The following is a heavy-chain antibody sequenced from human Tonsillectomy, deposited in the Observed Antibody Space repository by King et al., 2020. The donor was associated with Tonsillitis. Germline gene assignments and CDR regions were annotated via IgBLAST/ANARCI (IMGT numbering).Heavy chain of an antibody. D-gene: IGHD3-22*01. J-gene: IGHJ6*02. CDR2: ISGGGNST. Sequence: VQLVESGGGLVQPGGSLRLSCAASGFTFSSYAMSWVRQAPGKGLEWVSSISGGGNSTYYADSVKGRFTISRDNSKNTLFLQMNSLRAEDTAVYYCARSYYYDSSGHGDYFYYGLDVWGQGTTVTVSS. CDR1: GFTFSSYA. V-gene: IGHV3-23*04. CDR3: ARSYYYDSSGHGDYFYYGLDV.